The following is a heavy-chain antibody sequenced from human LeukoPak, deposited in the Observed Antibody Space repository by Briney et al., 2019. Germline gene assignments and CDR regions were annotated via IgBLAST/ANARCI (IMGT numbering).Heavy chain of an antibody. CDR2: IYTSGST. J-gene: IGHJ6*03. V-gene: IGHV4-4*07. CDR1: GGSISSYY. D-gene: IGHD3-3*01. CDR3: ARVGGYDFWSGTYYYYYYMDV. Sequence: PSETLSLTCTVSGGSISSYYWSWIRQPAGKGLEWIGRIYTSGSTNYNPSLKSRVTMSLDTSKNQLSLKLSSVTAADTAVYYCARVGGYDFWSGTYYYYYYMDVWGKGTTVTVSS.